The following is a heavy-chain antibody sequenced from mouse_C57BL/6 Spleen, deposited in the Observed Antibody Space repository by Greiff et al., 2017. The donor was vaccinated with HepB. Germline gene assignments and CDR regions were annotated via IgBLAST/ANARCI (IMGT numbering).Heavy chain of an antibody. CDR2: ISSGGSYT. J-gene: IGHJ1*03. Sequence: EVKLMESGGDLVKPGGSLKLSCAASGFTFSSYGMSWVRQTPDKRLEWVATISSGGSYTYYPDSVKGRFTISRDNAKNTRYLQMSSLKSEDTAMYYCARGDWYFDVWGTGTTVTVSS. CDR1: GFTFSSYG. CDR3: ARGDWYFDV. V-gene: IGHV5-6*01.